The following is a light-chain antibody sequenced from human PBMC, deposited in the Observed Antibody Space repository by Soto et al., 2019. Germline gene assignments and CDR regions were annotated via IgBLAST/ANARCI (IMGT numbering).Light chain of an antibody. CDR3: QQRRNWPTKVT. CDR2: GAS. Sequence: EIVLAQSPGTLAQSQGERGTLSCRASQSLSNHDLAWYPQKPGQAPRLLIYGASNRATGIPDRFSGSGSGTDFTLTISSLEPENLAVYYCQQRRNWPTKVTFGGGTKVDI. CDR1: QSLSNHD. V-gene: IGKV3D-20*02. J-gene: IGKJ4*01.